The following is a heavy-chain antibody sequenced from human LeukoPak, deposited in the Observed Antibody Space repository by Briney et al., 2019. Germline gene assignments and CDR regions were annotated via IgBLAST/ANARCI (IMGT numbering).Heavy chain of an antibody. CDR3: ARALDYYDSSGDDY. CDR2: ISGSSSYI. Sequence: GGSLRLSCAASGFTFSSYSMNWVRQAPGKGLEWVSSISGSSSYIYYADSVKGRFTISRDNAKNSLYLQMNSLRAEDTAVYYCARALDYYDSSGDDYWGQRTLVTVSS. V-gene: IGHV3-21*01. CDR1: GFTFSSYS. D-gene: IGHD3-22*01. J-gene: IGHJ4*02.